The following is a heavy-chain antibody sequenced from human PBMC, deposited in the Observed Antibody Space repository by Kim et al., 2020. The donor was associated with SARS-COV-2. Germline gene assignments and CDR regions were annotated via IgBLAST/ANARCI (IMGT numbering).Heavy chain of an antibody. CDR2: INHSGST. CDR3: ARGDRIGNYDGSGSHYVSY. Sequence: SETLSLTCAVYGGSFSGYYWSGIRQPPGKGLEWIGEINHSGSTNYNPSLKSRVTISVDTSKNQFFLKLSSVTAADTAVYYCARGDRIGNYDGSGSHYVSYWGQGTLVTVSS. D-gene: IGHD3-10*01. V-gene: IGHV4-34*01. CDR1: GGSFSGYY. J-gene: IGHJ4*02.